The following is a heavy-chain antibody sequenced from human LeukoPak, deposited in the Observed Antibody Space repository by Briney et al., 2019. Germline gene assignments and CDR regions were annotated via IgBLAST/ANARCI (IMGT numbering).Heavy chain of an antibody. CDR2: IDSSGTVI. J-gene: IGHJ4*02. CDR1: GFTFSSYE. CDR3: ARETMGCGGDCYDY. D-gene: IGHD2-21*01. V-gene: IGHV3-48*03. Sequence: GGSLRLSCAASGFTFSSYEMSWVRQAPGKGLEWISYIDSSGTVIYTADSVKGRFTTSRDNAANSLYLQMNSLTAEDTAVYYCARETMGCGGDCYDYWGQGTLVTVSS.